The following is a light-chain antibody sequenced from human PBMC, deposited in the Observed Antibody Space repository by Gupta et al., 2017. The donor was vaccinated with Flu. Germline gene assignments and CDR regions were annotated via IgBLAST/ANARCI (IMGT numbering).Light chain of an antibody. CDR2: WAS. V-gene: IGKV4-1*01. CDR1: QEIFYSSTNKSY. CDR3: QQYFNRPHT. J-gene: IGKJ4*01. Sequence: CKSSQEIFYSSTNKSYLAWYQQKPGQPPKVLLYWASIRQAGVPDRFIGGGSGTDFSLTISRLQAEDVAVYYCQQYFNRPHTFGRGTTLEIK.